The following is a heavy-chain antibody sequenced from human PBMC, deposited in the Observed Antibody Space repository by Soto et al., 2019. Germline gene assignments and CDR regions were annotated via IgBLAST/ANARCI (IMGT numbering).Heavy chain of an antibody. CDR2: IDPNDSQT. Sequence: GESLKISCQASGYSFSSSWIGWVRQMPGKGLEWMGIIDPNDSQTIYSPSFQGQVTISADKSIDTAYLQWSSLKTSDTAMYYCARHAGNSWKGDYFDYWGQGALVTVSS. CDR3: ARHAGNSWKGDYFDY. CDR1: GYSFSSSW. V-gene: IGHV5-51*01. D-gene: IGHD6-13*01. J-gene: IGHJ4*02.